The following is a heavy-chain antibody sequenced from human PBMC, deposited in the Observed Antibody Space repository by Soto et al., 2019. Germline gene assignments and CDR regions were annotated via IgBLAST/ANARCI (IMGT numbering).Heavy chain of an antibody. V-gene: IGHV3-9*01. CDR1: GFTFADYA. J-gene: IGHJ6*02. D-gene: IGHD2-2*01. Sequence: LRLSCAASGFTFADYAMHWVRQAPGKGLEWVSGISWNSGSIGYADSVKGRFTISRDNAKNSLYLQMNSLRAEDTALYYCAKDRQYCSSTSCYGYYYGMDVWGQGTTVTVSS. CDR2: ISWNSGSI. CDR3: AKDRQYCSSTSCYGYYYGMDV.